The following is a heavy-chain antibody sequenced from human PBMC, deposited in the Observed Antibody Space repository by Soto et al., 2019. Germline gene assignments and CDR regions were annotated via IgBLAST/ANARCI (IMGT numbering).Heavy chain of an antibody. CDR2: IKQDGSEK. J-gene: IGHJ4*02. CDR1: GFTFSSYW. CDR3: ARENKQLGDYYFDY. D-gene: IGHD6-6*01. Sequence: GVSLRLSCAASGFTFSSYWMSWVRQAPGKGLEWVANIKQDGSEKYYVDSVKGRFTISRDNAKNSLYLQMNSLRAEDTAVYYCARENKQLGDYYFDYWGQGTLVTVSS. V-gene: IGHV3-7*01.